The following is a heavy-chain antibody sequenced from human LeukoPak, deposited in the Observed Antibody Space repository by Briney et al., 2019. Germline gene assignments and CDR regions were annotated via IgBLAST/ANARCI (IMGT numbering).Heavy chain of an antibody. CDR2: INHSGST. Sequence: SETLSLTCAVYGGSFSGYYWSWIRQPPGKGLEWIGEINHSGSTNYNPSLKSRVTISVDTSKNQFSLKLSSVTAADTAVYYCGRGRYIVVVPAAYYYYGMDVWGQGTTVTVSS. D-gene: IGHD2-2*01. J-gene: IGHJ6*02. CDR3: GRGRYIVVVPAAYYYYGMDV. CDR1: GGSFSGYY. V-gene: IGHV4-34*01.